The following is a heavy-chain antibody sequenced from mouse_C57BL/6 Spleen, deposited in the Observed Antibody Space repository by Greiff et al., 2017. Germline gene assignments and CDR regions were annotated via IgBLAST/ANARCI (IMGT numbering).Heavy chain of an antibody. J-gene: IGHJ3*01. CDR2: IHPNSGST. CDR3: APYGSSSWFAY. CDR1: GYTFTSYW. V-gene: IGHV1-64*01. D-gene: IGHD1-1*01. Sequence: VQLQQPGAELVKPGASVKLSCKASGYTFTSYWMHWVKQRPGQGLEWIGMIHPNSGSTNYNEKFKSKATLTVDKSSSTAYMQLSSLTSEDAAVYYGAPYGSSSWFAYWGQGTLVTVSA.